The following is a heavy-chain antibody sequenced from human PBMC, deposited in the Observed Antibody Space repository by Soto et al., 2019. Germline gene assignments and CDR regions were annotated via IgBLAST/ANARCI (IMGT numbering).Heavy chain of an antibody. CDR3: AKPSTRYCGGDCSWDY. CDR1: GFTFSSYS. V-gene: IGHV3-23*01. CDR2: ISESGAST. Sequence: PXGSLIISCAASGFTFSSYSMSWVRQGPGKGLEWVSAISESGASTYYADSVKGRFTISRDNSKNTLYLQMNSLRVEDTAVYYCAKPSTRYCGGDCSWDYWGQGTLVTVSS. J-gene: IGHJ4*02. D-gene: IGHD2-21*02.